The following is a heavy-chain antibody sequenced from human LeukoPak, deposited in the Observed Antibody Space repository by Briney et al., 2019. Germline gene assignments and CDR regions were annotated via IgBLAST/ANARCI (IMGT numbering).Heavy chain of an antibody. J-gene: IGHJ4*02. D-gene: IGHD5-18*01. CDR3: TRRTDTVMVSDY. Sequence: GGSLRLSCAASGFTFSGSAMHWVGQASGKGLEGGGRLRSKANRFPPAYAASVKGRFTISRDDSKNPAYLQMNSLRTEDTVVYYCTRRTDTVMVSDYWGQGTLVSVSS. CDR1: GFTFSGSA. CDR2: LRSKANRFPP. V-gene: IGHV3-73*01.